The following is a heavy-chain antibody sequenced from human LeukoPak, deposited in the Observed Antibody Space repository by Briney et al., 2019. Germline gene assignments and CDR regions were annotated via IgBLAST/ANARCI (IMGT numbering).Heavy chain of an antibody. CDR2: INPSSGGT. CDR1: GYTFTDYY. V-gene: IGHV1-2*02. D-gene: IGHD2-2*01. CDR3: ARVSSAHYFYGMDV. J-gene: IGHJ6*02. Sequence: ASVKVSCKASGYTFTDYYIHWVRQAPGQGLEWMGWINPSSGGTNYAQKFQGRVTMTRDTPISTAYMELSRLRFDDTAVYYCARVSSAHYFYGMDVWGQGTTVTASS.